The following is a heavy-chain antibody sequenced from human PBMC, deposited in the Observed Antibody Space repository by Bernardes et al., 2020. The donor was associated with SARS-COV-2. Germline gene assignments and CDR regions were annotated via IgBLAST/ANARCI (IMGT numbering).Heavy chain of an antibody. J-gene: IGHJ6*02. Sequence: GGSLRLSCAVSGFTFSSYAMSWVRQAPGKGLEWVSGISGSGGDIYYTDSAKGRLTISRDNSKNTLYLQMNSLRAEDTAVYYCSRYVSGSYQYYYYAMDVWGQGTTVTVSS. D-gene: IGHD3-10*01. V-gene: IGHV3-23*01. CDR3: SRYVSGSYQYYYYAMDV. CDR1: GFTFSSYA. CDR2: ISGSGGDI.